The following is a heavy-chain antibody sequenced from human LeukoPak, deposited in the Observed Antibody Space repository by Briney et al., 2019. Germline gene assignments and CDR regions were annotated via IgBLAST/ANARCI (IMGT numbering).Heavy chain of an antibody. CDR1: GGSISRGGYY. D-gene: IGHD2-15*01. V-gene: IGHV4-31*03. J-gene: IGHJ4*02. CDR3: ATQLGYCSGGSCYDY. Sequence: SETLSLTCTVPGGSISRGGYYWSWIRQHPGRGLEWIVYIYYSWSTYYNPSLKSRVTISVDTSKNQFSLKLSSVTAADTAVYYCATQLGYCSGGSCYDYWGQGTLVTVSS. CDR2: IYYSWST.